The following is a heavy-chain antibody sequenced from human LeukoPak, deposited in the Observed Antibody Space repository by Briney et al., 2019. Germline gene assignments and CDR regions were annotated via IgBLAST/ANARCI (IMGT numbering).Heavy chain of an antibody. J-gene: IGHJ4*02. CDR1: GASFSSSTYY. Sequence: SETLSLTCTVSGASFSSSTYYWGWIRQPPGKGLEWIGSIYYSGSTYYNPSLKSRVTMSVDTPKNQFSLKLSSVTAADTAVYYCARHAGGIAAAGTRPFDYWGQGTLVTVSS. CDR3: ARHAGGIAAAGTRPFDY. V-gene: IGHV4-39*01. D-gene: IGHD6-13*01. CDR2: IYYSGST.